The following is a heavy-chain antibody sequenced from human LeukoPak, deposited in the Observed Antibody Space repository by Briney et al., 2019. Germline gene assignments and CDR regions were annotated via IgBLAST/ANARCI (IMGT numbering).Heavy chain of an antibody. J-gene: IGHJ4*02. CDR1: GFTLDDYA. CDR2: ISGDGGST. V-gene: IGHV3-43*02. CDR3: AKEGPLDSSGYSLDY. D-gene: IGHD3-22*01. Sequence: AGGSLRLSCAASGFTLDDYAMHWVRQAPGKGLEWVSLISGDGGSTYYADSVKGRFTISRDNSKNSLYLQMNSLRTEDTALYYCAKEGPLDSSGYSLDYWGQGTLVTVSS.